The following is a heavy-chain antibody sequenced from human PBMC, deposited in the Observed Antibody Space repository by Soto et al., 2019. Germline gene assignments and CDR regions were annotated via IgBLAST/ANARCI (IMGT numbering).Heavy chain of an antibody. CDR1: GYTLTSYG. D-gene: IGHD3-22*01. V-gene: IGHV1-18*01. Sequence: QVQLVQSGAEVKKPGASVKVSCKASGYTLTSYGISWVRQAPGQGLEWMGWISAYNGNTNYAQKLQGRVTMTTDTSTSTAYMELRSLRSDDTAVYYCARVVDAYYYDRVVPKGVYYFDYWGQGTLVTVSS. CDR2: ISAYNGNT. CDR3: ARVVDAYYYDRVVPKGVYYFDY. J-gene: IGHJ4*02.